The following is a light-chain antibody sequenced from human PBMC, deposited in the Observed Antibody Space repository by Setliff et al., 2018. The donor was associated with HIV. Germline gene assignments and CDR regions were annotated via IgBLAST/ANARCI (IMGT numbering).Light chain of an antibody. CDR3: CSYAGSFIYV. J-gene: IGLJ1*01. Sequence: QSVLTQPPSASGTPGQKVTISCSGSSSNIGSNTVNWYQQLPGTAPKLLIYSSNVRPSRVPDRFSGSKSGTSASLAISGLQAEDEADYYCCSYAGSFIYVFGTGTKVTV. CDR2: SSN. V-gene: IGLV1-44*01. CDR1: SSNIGSNT.